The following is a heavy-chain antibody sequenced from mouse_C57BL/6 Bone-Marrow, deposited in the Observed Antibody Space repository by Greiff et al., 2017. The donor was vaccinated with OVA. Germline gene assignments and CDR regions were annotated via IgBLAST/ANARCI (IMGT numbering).Heavy chain of an antibody. CDR3: ARGDGDDGGGHY. D-gene: IGHD2-2*01. J-gene: IGHJ2*01. Sequence: LQESGPELVKPGASVKISCKASGYAFSSSWMNWVKQRPGKGLEWIGRIYPGDGDTTYNGKFKGKATLTAYKSSSTAYMQLSSLTSEDAAVYFCARGDGDDGGGHYWGQGTTLTVSS. V-gene: IGHV1-82*01. CDR2: IYPGDGDT. CDR1: GYAFSSSW.